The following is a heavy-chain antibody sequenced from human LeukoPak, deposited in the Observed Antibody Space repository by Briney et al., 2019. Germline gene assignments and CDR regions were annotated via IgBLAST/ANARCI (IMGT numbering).Heavy chain of an antibody. Sequence: GGSLRLSCAASGFTFSSYGMHWVRQAPDKGLEWVAVIWYDGSNKYYADSVKGRFTISRDNSKNTLYLQMNSLRAEDTAVYYCARVGYCSSTSCPFDYWGQGTLVTVSS. CDR3: ARVGYCSSTSCPFDY. J-gene: IGHJ4*02. CDR2: IWYDGSNK. V-gene: IGHV3-33*01. D-gene: IGHD2-2*03. CDR1: GFTFSSYG.